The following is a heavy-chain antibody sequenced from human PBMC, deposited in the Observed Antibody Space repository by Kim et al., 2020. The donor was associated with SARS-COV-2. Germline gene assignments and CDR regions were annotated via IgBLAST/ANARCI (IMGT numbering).Heavy chain of an antibody. J-gene: IGHJ6*02. CDR1: GYSFTSYW. D-gene: IGHD2-21*02. CDR3: ARHDTRGTVVTHYYYGMDV. CDR2: IYPGDSDT. V-gene: IGHV5-51*01. Sequence: GESLKISCKGSGYSFTSYWIGWVRQMPGKGLEWMGIIYPGDSDTRYSPSFQGQVTISADKSISTAYLQWSSLKASDTAMYYCARHDTRGTVVTHYYYGMDVWGQGTTVTVSS.